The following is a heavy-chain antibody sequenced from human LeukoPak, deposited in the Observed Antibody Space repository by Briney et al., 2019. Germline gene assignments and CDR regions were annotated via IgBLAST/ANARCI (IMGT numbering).Heavy chain of an antibody. V-gene: IGHV4-59*01. CDR1: GGSISSYY. J-gene: IGHJ6*02. Sequence: PSETLSLTCTVSGGSISSYYWSWIRQPPGKGLEWIGYIYYSGSTNYNPSLKSRVTISVDTSKNQFSLKLSSVTAADTAVYYCARLRITTLYGMGVWGQGTTVTVSS. CDR2: IYYSGST. D-gene: IGHD3-3*01. CDR3: ARLRITTLYGMGV.